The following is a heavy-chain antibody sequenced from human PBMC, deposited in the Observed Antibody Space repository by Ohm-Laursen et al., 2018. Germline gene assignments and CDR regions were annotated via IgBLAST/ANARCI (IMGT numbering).Heavy chain of an antibody. Sequence: SDTLSLTCTVSGGPISSYYWSWIRQPAGKGLEWIGRINISGSTNYNPSLKRRVTMSVDTSKNQFFLNLSSVTAADTAVYYCAGRGYWGQGTLVTVSS. V-gene: IGHV4-4*07. J-gene: IGHJ4*02. CDR1: GGPISSYY. CDR2: INISGST. CDR3: AGRGY. D-gene: IGHD1-26*01.